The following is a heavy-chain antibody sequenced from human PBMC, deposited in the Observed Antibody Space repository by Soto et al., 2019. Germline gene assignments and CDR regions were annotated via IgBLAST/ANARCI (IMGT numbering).Heavy chain of an antibody. CDR2: FYYSGST. CDR3: ARADFLSGFYAFEH. J-gene: IGHJ4*02. V-gene: IGHV4-59*07. CDR1: GHAIRIYY. D-gene: IGHD3-3*01. Sequence: PSDTLSLTCCASGHAIRIYYWNLMRQTPGKGLEWSVYFYYSGSTNYHPSLNHRVTISADTPKNQFSLRLTSVTAAAAAVFYCARADFLSGFYAFEHWGPGLLVTVSS.